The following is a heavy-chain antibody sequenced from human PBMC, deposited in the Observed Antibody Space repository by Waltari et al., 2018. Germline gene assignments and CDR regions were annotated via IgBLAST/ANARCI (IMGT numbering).Heavy chain of an antibody. Sequence: QVQLVQSGHEVKQPGASVKVSCKASGYSFTTYGMNWVPQAPGQGLEWMGWFNTYTGNPTYAQGFTGRFVFSMDTSASTAYMELSSLRSEDTAVYYCARGYYYGSGSHPDYWGQGTLVIVSS. J-gene: IGHJ4*02. CDR3: ARGYYYGSGSHPDY. D-gene: IGHD3-10*01. V-gene: IGHV7-4-1*02. CDR2: FNTYTGNP. CDR1: GYSFTTYG.